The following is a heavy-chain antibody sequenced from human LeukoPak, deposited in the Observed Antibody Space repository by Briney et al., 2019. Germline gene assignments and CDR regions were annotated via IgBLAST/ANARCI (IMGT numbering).Heavy chain of an antibody. CDR3: ASSAAMVRGGSVY. J-gene: IGHJ4*02. CDR2: ISYDGSNK. D-gene: IGHD3-10*01. V-gene: IGHV3-30*04. Sequence: GGSLRLSCAASGFTFSSYAMHWVRQASGKGLEWVAVISYDGSNKYYADSVKGRFTISRDNSKNTLYLQMNSLRAEDTAVYYCASSAAMVRGGSVYWGQGTLVTVSS. CDR1: GFTFSSYA.